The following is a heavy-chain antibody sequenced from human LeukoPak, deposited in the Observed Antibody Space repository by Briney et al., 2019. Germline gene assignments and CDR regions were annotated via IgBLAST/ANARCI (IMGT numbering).Heavy chain of an antibody. J-gene: IGHJ3*02. V-gene: IGHV3-11*01. CDR3: ARDRIPNAFDI. Sequence: PGGSLRLSCAASGFTFSDYYMSWIRQAPGKGLEWVSYISRSGDTIYYADSVKGRFTISRDNAKNSLYLQMNSLRAKDTAVYYCARDRIPNAFDIWGQGTMVTVSS. CDR2: ISRSGDTI. CDR1: GFTFSDYY.